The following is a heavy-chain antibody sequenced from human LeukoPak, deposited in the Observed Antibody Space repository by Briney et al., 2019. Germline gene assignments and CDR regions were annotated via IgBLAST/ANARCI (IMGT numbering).Heavy chain of an antibody. D-gene: IGHD5-18*01. CDR3: ARGDRYSYGPDY. Sequence: SVKASCKASGGTFSSYAISWVRQAPGQGLEWMGGIIPIFGTANYAQKFQGRVTITADESTSTAYMELSSLRSEDTAVYYCARGDRYSYGPDYWGQGTLVTVSS. J-gene: IGHJ4*02. CDR1: GGTFSSYA. V-gene: IGHV1-69*13. CDR2: IIPIFGTA.